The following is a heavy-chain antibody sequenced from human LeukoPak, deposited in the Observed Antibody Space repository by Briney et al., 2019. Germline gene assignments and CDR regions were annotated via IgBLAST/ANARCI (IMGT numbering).Heavy chain of an antibody. D-gene: IGHD3-3*01. CDR2: ISAYNGNT. CDR1: GYTFTSYG. CDR3: ATWSVTIFGVMNWFDP. Sequence: ASVKVSCKASGYTFTSYGISWVRQAPGQGLEWMGWISAYNGNTNYAQKLQGRVTITADESTSTAYMELSSLRSEDTAVYYCATWSVTIFGVMNWFDPWGQGTLVTVSS. J-gene: IGHJ5*02. V-gene: IGHV1-18*01.